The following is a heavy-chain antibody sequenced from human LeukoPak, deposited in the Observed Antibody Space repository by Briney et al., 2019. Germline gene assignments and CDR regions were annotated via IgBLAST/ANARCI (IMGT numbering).Heavy chain of an antibody. CDR1: GYTFTSYD. CDR2: MNPNSGNT. V-gene: IGHV1-8*03. J-gene: IGHJ5*02. D-gene: IGHD6-13*01. CDR3: ARDALGSRSWYVWFDP. Sequence: GASVKVSCKASGYTFTSYDINWVRQATGQGLEWMGGMNPNSGNTGYAQKFQGRCTITRNTSISTEYMELISLRSEDTPVYYCARDALGSRSWYVWFDPWGQGTLVTVSS.